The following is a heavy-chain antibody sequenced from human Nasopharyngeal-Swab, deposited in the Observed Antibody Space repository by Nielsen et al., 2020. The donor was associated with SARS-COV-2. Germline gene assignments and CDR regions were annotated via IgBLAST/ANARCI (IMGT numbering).Heavy chain of an antibody. CDR1: GFTFDDYA. J-gene: IGHJ4*02. CDR2: ISWNSGSI. D-gene: IGHD6-19*01. V-gene: IGHV3-9*01. CDR3: ARANSGWYYFDY. Sequence: SLKISCAASGFTFDDYAMHWVRQAPGKGLEWVSGISWNSGSIGYADSVKGRFTISRDNAKNSLYLQMNSLRAVDTALYYCARANSGWYYFDYWGQGTLVTVSS.